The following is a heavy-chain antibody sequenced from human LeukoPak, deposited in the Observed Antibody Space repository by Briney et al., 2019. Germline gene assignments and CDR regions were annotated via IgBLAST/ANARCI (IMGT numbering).Heavy chain of an antibody. Sequence: PGGSLRLSCAASGFTFSSYGMHWVRQAPGKGLEWVAFIRYDGSNKYYADSVKGRFTISRDNSKNTLYLQMNSLRAEDTAVYYCAKVFGGRQVAADYWGQGTLVAVSS. D-gene: IGHD1-26*01. CDR1: GFTFSSYG. CDR3: AKVFGGRQVAADY. V-gene: IGHV3-30*02. CDR2: IRYDGSNK. J-gene: IGHJ4*02.